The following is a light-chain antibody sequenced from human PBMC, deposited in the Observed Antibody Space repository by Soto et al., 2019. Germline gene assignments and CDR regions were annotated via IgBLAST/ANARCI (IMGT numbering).Light chain of an antibody. CDR1: QSVSSRY. CDR2: GAS. J-gene: IGKJ4*01. CDR3: QQYGSPR. Sequence: EMVLTQSTGTLSWSPVQRATLSCRASQSVSSRYLDWYKQKHAQAPRLLSYGASSRATGIPDRFSGSGSGTDFTLTIRRLEPEDFAVYYCQQYGSPRFGGGTKVDIK. V-gene: IGKV3-20*01.